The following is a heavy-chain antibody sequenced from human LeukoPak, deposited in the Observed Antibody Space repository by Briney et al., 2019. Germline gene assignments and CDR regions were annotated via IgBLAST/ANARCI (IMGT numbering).Heavy chain of an antibody. J-gene: IGHJ4*02. D-gene: IGHD3-10*01. CDR2: INHSGST. V-gene: IGHV4-34*01. CDR3: ARDGYYYGSGSYYPPSYYFDY. Sequence: SETLSLTCAVYGGSFSGYYWNWIRQPPGKGMEWIGEINHSGSTNYNPSLKSRVTISVDTSKNQFSLKLSSVTAADTAVYYCARDGYYYGSGSYYPPSYYFDYWGQGTLVTVSS. CDR1: GGSFSGYY.